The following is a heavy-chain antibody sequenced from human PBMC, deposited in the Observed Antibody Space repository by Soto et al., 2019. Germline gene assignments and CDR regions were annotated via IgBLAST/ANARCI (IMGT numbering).Heavy chain of an antibody. J-gene: IGHJ4*02. CDR3: ARGYGLGYDYVWGSLAQLDY. CDR2: INPSGGST. Sequence: QSHRQGLEWMGIINPSGGSTSYAQKFQGRVTMTRDTSTSTVYMELSSLRSEDTAVYYCARGYGLGYDYVWGSLAQLDYWGQGTLVTVSS. V-gene: IGHV1-46*01. D-gene: IGHD3-16*01.